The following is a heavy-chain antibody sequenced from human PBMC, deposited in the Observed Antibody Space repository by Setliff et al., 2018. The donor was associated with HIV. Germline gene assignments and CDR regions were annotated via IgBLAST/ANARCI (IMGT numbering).Heavy chain of an antibody. D-gene: IGHD2-21*01. CDR2: IIPIFSTS. V-gene: IGHV1-69*13. J-gene: IGHJ4*02. CDR1: GYTFTYYG. Sequence: GASVKVSCKASGYTFTYYGISWVRQAPGQGLEWMGWIIPIFSTSNYAQRFQGRVTITADESTSTAYMELYNLRSEDTAMYYCTRGRGIIGALAYWGQGTLVTVS. CDR3: TRGRGIIGALAY.